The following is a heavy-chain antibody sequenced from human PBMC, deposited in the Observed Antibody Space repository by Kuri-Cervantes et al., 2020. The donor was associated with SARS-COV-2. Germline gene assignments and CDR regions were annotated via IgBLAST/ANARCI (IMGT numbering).Heavy chain of an antibody. CDR2: INPNSGGT. CDR1: GYTFTGYY. Sequence: VSVKVSCKASGYTFTGYYMHWVRQAPGQGLEWMGWINPNSGGTNYAQKFQGRVTMTRDTSISTAYMELSRLRSDDTAVYYCARGGRRYSSSQNKHNWFDPWGQGTLVTVSS. J-gene: IGHJ5*02. CDR3: ARGGRRYSSSQNKHNWFDP. D-gene: IGHD6-6*01. V-gene: IGHV1-2*02.